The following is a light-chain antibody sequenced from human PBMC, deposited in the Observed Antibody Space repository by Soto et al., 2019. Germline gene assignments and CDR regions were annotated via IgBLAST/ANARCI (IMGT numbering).Light chain of an antibody. J-gene: IGKJ1*01. CDR3: QQYNKWPRT. CDR1: QSVSSN. V-gene: IGKV3-15*01. Sequence: ERVMTQSPATLSVSPGERATLSCRASQSVSSNLARYQHKPGQAPRLLISGASARATGIPARFGGSGSGTEFTLTISSLQSEDFAFYYCQQYNKWPRTFGQGTKVEIK. CDR2: GAS.